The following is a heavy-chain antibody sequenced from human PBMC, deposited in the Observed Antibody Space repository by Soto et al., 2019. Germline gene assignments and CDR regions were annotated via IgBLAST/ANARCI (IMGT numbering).Heavy chain of an antibody. CDR3: ASPVGRDSSSFNYGMDV. CDR2: INHSGST. J-gene: IGHJ6*02. Sequence: SETLSLTCAVYGGSFSGYYWSWIRQPPGKGLEWIGEINHSGSTNYNPSLKSRVTISVDTSKNQFSLKLSSVTAADTAVYYCASPVGRDSSSFNYGMDVWGQGTTVTVSS. V-gene: IGHV4-34*01. CDR1: GGSFSGYY. D-gene: IGHD6-13*01.